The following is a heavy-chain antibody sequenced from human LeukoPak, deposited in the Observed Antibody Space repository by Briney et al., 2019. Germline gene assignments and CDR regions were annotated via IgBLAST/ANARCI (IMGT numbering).Heavy chain of an antibody. CDR1: GGSISSSNW. D-gene: IGHD3-22*01. Sequence: SGTLSLTCAVSGGSISSSNWRSWVRQPPGKGLEWIGEIYHSGSTNYNPSLKSRVTISVDKFKNQFSLKLSSVTAADTAVYYCARDQGYYYDSSGYYYGYWGQGTLVTVSS. J-gene: IGHJ4*02. CDR3: ARDQGYYYDSSGYYYGY. CDR2: IYHSGST. V-gene: IGHV4-4*02.